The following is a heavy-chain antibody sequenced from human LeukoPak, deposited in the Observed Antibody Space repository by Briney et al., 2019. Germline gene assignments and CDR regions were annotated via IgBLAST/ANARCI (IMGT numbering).Heavy chain of an antibody. CDR1: GFTFSRYW. V-gene: IGHV3-74*01. CDR3: ATAGGDGSRMGFDP. D-gene: IGHD2-15*01. Sequence: GGSMRLSCADSGFTFSRYWMHWVRQTPGKGLVWVSCISADGSVTRYADSVKGRFTISRDNTKSTLYLQMHSLRAEDTAVYYCATAGGDGSRMGFDPWGQGTLVTVSS. J-gene: IGHJ5*02. CDR2: ISADGSVT.